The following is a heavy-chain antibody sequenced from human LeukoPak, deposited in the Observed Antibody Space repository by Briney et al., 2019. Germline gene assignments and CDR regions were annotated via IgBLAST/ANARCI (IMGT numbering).Heavy chain of an antibody. D-gene: IGHD6-13*01. V-gene: IGHV4-59*01. CDR2: IYYSGTT. CDR3: ARGVYIAAAQYGY. J-gene: IGHJ4*02. Sequence: PSETLSLTCTVSGGSIGSYYWSWIRQPPGKGLEWIGYIYYSGTTNYNPSLKSRVTISVDTFKNQFSLKLSSVTAADTAVYYCARGVYIAAAQYGYWGQGTLVTVSS. CDR1: GGSIGSYY.